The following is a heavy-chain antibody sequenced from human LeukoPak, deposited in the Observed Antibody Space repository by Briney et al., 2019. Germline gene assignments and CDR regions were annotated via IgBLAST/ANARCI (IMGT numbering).Heavy chain of an antibody. CDR3: ARDPRHRLVWFGEETQFYYMDV. D-gene: IGHD3-10*01. Sequence: ASVKVSCKASGYIFTNYGINWVRQAPGQGLEWMGWISAYNGHTKYVQKLQGRVTMTTDTSTSTVYMDLRSLGSDDTAVYYCARDPRHRLVWFGEETQFYYMDVWGKGTTVTISS. J-gene: IGHJ6*03. CDR1: GYIFTNYG. V-gene: IGHV1-18*01. CDR2: ISAYNGHT.